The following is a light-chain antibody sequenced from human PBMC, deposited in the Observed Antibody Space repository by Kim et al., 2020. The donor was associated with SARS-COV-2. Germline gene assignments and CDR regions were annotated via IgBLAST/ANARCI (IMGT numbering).Light chain of an antibody. V-gene: IGLV2-8*01. Sequence: GQSAPISCTGTSRDVGGFDFVSWYQQHPGKAPKVMIYEVNKRSSGVPDRFSGSKSGNTASLTVSGLQAEDEADYYCSSYAGSYTKIFGGGTQLTVL. CDR2: EVN. CDR1: SRDVGGFDF. J-gene: IGLJ2*01. CDR3: SSYAGSYTKI.